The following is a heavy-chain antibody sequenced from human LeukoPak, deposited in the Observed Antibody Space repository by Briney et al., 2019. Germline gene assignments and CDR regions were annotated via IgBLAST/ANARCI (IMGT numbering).Heavy chain of an antibody. J-gene: IGHJ4*02. Sequence: GGSLRLSCAASGFTFSSYEMNWVRQAPGKGLEWVSYISSSGSTIYYADSVKGRFTISRDNAKNSLYLQMNSLRAEDTAVYYCARDYGRPDYYDSSGYYYYWGQGTLVTVSS. CDR2: ISSSGSTI. D-gene: IGHD3-22*01. CDR3: ARDYGRPDYYDSSGYYYY. V-gene: IGHV3-48*03. CDR1: GFTFSSYE.